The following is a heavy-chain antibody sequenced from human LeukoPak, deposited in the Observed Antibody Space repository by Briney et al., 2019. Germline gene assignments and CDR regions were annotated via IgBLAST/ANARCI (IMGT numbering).Heavy chain of an antibody. CDR3: ARGDVGYCSSSSCSPLDH. CDR2: IWYDGSNK. D-gene: IGHD2-2*01. CDR1: GFTFSSYG. J-gene: IGHJ4*02. Sequence: GRSLRLSCAAPGFTFSSYGMHWVRQAPGKGLEWVAVIWYDGSNKYYADSVKGRFAISRDNSKNTLYLQMNSLRAEDTAVYYCARGDVGYCSSSSCSPLDHWGQGTLVTVSS. V-gene: IGHV3-33*01.